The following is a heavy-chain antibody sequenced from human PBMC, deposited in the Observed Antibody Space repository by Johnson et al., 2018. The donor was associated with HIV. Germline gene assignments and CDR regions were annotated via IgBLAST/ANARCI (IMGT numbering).Heavy chain of an antibody. CDR1: GFTFSSNY. J-gene: IGHJ3*02. V-gene: IGHV3-74*01. D-gene: IGHD2-15*01. CDR3: AKDPGRRDPHAFDI. Sequence: VQLVESGGGLVQPGRSLRLSCAASGFTFSSNYMTWVRQAPGKGLEWVSTISDSDGSSTSYADSVRGRFTISRDNSKNTLYLQMNSLRAEDTAVYYCAKDPGRRDPHAFDIWGQGTMVTVSS. CDR2: ISDSDGSST.